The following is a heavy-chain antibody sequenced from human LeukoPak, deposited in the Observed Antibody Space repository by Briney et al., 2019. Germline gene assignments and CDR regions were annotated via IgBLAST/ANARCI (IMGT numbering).Heavy chain of an antibody. Sequence: GGSLRLSCAASGFTFSSYEMNWVRQAPGKGLEWVSYISSSGSTIYYADSVKGRFTISRDNAKNSLYLQMNSLRAEDTAVYYCARDVGNDYSNRYFAMDVWGQGTTVTVSS. CDR1: GFTFSSYE. CDR3: ARDVGNDYSNRYFAMDV. D-gene: IGHD4-11*01. J-gene: IGHJ6*02. V-gene: IGHV3-48*03. CDR2: ISSSGSTI.